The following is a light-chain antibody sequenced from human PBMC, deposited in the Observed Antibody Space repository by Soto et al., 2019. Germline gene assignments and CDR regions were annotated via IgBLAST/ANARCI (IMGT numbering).Light chain of an antibody. CDR2: DVS. J-gene: IGLJ1*01. CDR3: SSYIPNNSTYV. Sequence: QSALTQPASVSGSPGQSITISCTGTSSDVGGYNYVSWYQHHPGKAPKRMIHDVSNRPSGVSNRFSGSKSGNTASLTISGLQAEDEADYYCSSYIPNNSTYVFGTGTEVTVL. V-gene: IGLV2-14*03. CDR1: SSDVGGYNY.